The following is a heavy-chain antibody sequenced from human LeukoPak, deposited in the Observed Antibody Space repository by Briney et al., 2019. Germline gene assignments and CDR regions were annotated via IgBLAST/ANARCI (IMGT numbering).Heavy chain of an antibody. CDR1: GYTFTSYG. Sequence: ASLKVSCKASGYTFTSYGISWVRQAPGQGLEWMGWISAYNSSTNYAQKFQGRVTMTTDTSTSTAYMELRSLRSDDTAVYYCARDSRYDEGYWGQGTLVTVSS. J-gene: IGHJ4*02. D-gene: IGHD5-12*01. CDR3: ARDSRYDEGY. V-gene: IGHV1-18*01. CDR2: ISAYNSST.